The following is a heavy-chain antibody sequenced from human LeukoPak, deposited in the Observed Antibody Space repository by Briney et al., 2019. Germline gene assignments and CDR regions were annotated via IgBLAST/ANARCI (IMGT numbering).Heavy chain of an antibody. CDR2: IRYDGSNK. CDR3: AKCYGSGNNYYYMDV. V-gene: IGHV3-30*02. Sequence: GGSPRLSCAASGFTFSSYGMHWVRQAPGKGLEWVAFIRYDGSNKYYADSVKGRFTISRDNSKNTLYLQMNSLRAEDTAVYYCAKCYGSGNNYYYMDVWGKGTTVTISS. J-gene: IGHJ6*03. D-gene: IGHD3-10*01. CDR1: GFTFSSYG.